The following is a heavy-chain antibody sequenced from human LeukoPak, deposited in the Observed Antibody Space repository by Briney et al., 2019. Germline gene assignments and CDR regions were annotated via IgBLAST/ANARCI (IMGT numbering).Heavy chain of an antibody. Sequence: GRSLRLSCAASGFTFSSYGMHWVRQAPGKGLEWVAVIWYDGSNKYYADSVKGRFTISRDNSKNTLYLQMNSLRAEDTAVYYCARDREGATTNWFDPWGQGTLVTVSS. J-gene: IGHJ5*02. CDR2: IWYDGSNK. CDR1: GFTFSSYG. D-gene: IGHD1-26*01. CDR3: ARDREGATTNWFDP. V-gene: IGHV3-33*01.